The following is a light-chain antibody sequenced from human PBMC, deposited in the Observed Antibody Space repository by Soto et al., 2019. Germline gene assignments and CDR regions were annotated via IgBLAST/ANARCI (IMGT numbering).Light chain of an antibody. CDR3: QQTHSFPLT. CDR1: QGISNW. J-gene: IGKJ4*01. V-gene: IGKV1-12*01. CDR2: VAS. Sequence: MAHVPSYASASAGDRVTSTWRASQGISNWLAWYQQIPGKAPKLLIYVASTLQTGVPARFSGSGSGTDFTLTISSLQPEDFATYYCQQTHSFPLTFGGGTRWIS.